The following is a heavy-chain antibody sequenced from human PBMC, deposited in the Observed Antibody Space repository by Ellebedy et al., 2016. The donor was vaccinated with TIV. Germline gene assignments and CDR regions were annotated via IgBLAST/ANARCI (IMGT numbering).Heavy chain of an antibody. CDR1: GFAFDDYA. J-gene: IGHJ4*02. V-gene: IGHV3-43*02. Sequence: GESLKISCAASGFAFDDYAMHWVRQVPGKGLEWISVVTGTGESTYYADSVKGRFTISRDNNKASLYLQMNSLRTEDTALYYCVKDLDVGSYYSYFDYWGQGVLVTVSS. D-gene: IGHD1-26*01. CDR2: VTGTGEST. CDR3: VKDLDVGSYYSYFDY.